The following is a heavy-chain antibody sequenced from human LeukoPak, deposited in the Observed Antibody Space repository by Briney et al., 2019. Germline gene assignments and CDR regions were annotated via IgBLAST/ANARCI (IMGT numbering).Heavy chain of an antibody. V-gene: IGHV3-30*18. Sequence: GRSLRLSCAASGFTFSSSGMHWVRQAPGKGLEWVAVISDDGSNKYYTDSVKGRFTISRDNSKSTLYLQMNSLRADDTAVFYCAKSFHSTGFYYVDYWGQGTLVTVSS. J-gene: IGHJ4*02. CDR2: ISDDGSNK. D-gene: IGHD3-22*01. CDR3: AKSFHSTGFYYVDY. CDR1: GFTFSSSG.